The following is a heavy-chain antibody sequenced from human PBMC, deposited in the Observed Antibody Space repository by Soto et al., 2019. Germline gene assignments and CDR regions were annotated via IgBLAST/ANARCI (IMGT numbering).Heavy chain of an antibody. CDR1: GGSISSGDYY. D-gene: IGHD2-21*02. J-gene: IGHJ4*02. V-gene: IGHV4-30-4*01. CDR3: ARGARVVTTWFDY. Sequence: SETLSLTCTVSGGSISSGDYYWSWIRQPPGKGLEWIGYIYYSGSTYYNPSLKSRVTISVDTSKNQFSLKLSSVTAADTAVYSCARGARVVTTWFDYWGQGTLVTVSS. CDR2: IYYSGST.